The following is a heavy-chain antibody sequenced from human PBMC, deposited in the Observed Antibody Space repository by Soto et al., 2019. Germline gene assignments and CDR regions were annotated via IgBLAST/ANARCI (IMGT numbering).Heavy chain of an antibody. CDR1: GFTFSSYG. V-gene: IGHV3-30*18. CDR2: ISYDGSNK. J-gene: IGHJ4*02. D-gene: IGHD6-13*01. Sequence: GGSLRLSCAASGFTFSSYGMHWVRQAPGKGLEWVAVISYDGSNKYYADSVKGRFTISRDNSKNTLYLQMNSLRAEDTAVYYCAKVGDSSSWSADYWGQGTLVTVPS. CDR3: AKVGDSSSWSADY.